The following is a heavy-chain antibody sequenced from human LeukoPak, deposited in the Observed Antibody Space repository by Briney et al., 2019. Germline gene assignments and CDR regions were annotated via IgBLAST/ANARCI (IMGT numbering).Heavy chain of an antibody. D-gene: IGHD6-19*01. V-gene: IGHV4-39*01. CDR1: GASISSSNYY. CDR2: IFYSGTT. CDR3: ARLIGAPVAGFDS. Sequence: SETLSLTCTVSGASISSSNYYWGWLRQPPGKGLEWIGSIFYSGTTHYTPSLRGRVTISVDTSKSQFSLKLSSVTAADTAFYYCARLIGAPVAGFDSWGQGILVTVSS. J-gene: IGHJ4*02.